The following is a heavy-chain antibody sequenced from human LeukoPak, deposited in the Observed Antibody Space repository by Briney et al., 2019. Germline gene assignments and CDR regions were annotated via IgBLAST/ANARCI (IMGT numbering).Heavy chain of an antibody. CDR2: IYSGGST. J-gene: IGHJ4*02. CDR3: FSGYSSSWGGY. D-gene: IGHD6-13*01. CDR1: GFTVSSNY. Sequence: GGSLRLSCAASGFTVSSNYMSWVRQAPGKVREWVSVIYSGGSTYYADSVKGRFTISRDNSKNTLYLQMNSLRAEDTAVYYCFSGYSSSWGGYWGQGTLVTVSS. V-gene: IGHV3-53*01.